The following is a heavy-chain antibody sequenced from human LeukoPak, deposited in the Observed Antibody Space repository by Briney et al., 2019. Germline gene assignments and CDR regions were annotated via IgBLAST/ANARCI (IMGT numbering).Heavy chain of an antibody. J-gene: IGHJ6*03. Sequence: GGSLRLSCAASGFIFSSYWMSWVRQAPGKGLEWVANIKQDGSEKYYVDSVKGRFTISRDNAKNSLYLQMNSLRAEDTAVYYCARKRSYGYRYYMDVWGKGTTVTVSS. CDR2: IKQDGSEK. D-gene: IGHD5-18*01. V-gene: IGHV3-7*01. CDR3: ARKRSYGYRYYMDV. CDR1: GFIFSSYW.